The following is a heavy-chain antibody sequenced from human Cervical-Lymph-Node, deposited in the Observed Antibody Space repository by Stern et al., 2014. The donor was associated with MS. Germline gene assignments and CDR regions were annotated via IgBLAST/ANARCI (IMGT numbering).Heavy chain of an antibody. J-gene: IGHJ3*02. CDR2: INPNNGAS. D-gene: IGHD3-3*01. CDR3: ARELFLFGNNDDLEGGDAFEM. CDR1: GSSLSGYF. V-gene: IGHV1-2*06. Sequence: QVQLVQSGAEVKKPGASVKVSCKASGSSLSGYFMHWVRQAPGQGLEWMGRINPNNGASTYAQKFQGRVTMTRDTSISTVYMELRSLRSDDTAVYYCARELFLFGNNDDLEGGDAFEMWGQGTMVTVSS.